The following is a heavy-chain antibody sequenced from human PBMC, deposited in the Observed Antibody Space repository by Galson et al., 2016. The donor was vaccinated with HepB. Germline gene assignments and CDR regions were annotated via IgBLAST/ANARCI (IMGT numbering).Heavy chain of an antibody. V-gene: IGHV4-39*01. CDR1: GGSISSSSYY. J-gene: IGHJ4*01. Sequence: ETLSLTCTVSGGSISSSSYYWGWIRQPPGKGLEWIGSIYYSGNTYYNPSLKSRVTISVDTSKNQFSLKLSSVTAADTAVYYCARLSTPPVARGANFDYWGQGTLVTVAS. CDR2: IYYSGNT. D-gene: IGHD3-10*01. CDR3: ARLSTPPVARGANFDY.